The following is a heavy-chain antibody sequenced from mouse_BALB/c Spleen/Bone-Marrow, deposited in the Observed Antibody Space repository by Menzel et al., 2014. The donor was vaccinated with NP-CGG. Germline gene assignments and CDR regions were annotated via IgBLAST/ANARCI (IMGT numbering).Heavy chain of an antibody. CDR2: ISPYYVDG. J-gene: IGHJ4*01. CDR3: ARGGASGLYYYAMDY. Sequence: QVQLQQPGAELVRPGVSAKISCKGSGYTFTDFAIHWVKQSHTKSLEWIGVISPYYVDGGYNQKFKGKATMTIDRSSSTAYMELARPTSEDSAIYYCARGGASGLYYYAMDYWGQGTSVTVSS. V-gene: IGHV1S137*01. CDR1: GYTFTDFA. D-gene: IGHD3-1*01.